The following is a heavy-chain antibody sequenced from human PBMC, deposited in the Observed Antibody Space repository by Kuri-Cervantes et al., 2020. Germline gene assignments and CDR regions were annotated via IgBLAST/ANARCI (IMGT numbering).Heavy chain of an antibody. CDR3: ARVQSRLWFRRGYFDY. D-gene: IGHD3-10*01. CDR2: INPNSGGT. Sequence: ASVKVSCKASGYTFTGYYMHWVRQAPGQGLEWMGWINPNSGGTNYAQKFQGRVTMTRDTSISTAYMELRSLRSDDTAVYYCARVQSRLWFRRGYFDYWGQGTLVTVSS. V-gene: IGHV1-2*02. J-gene: IGHJ4*02. CDR1: GYTFTGYY.